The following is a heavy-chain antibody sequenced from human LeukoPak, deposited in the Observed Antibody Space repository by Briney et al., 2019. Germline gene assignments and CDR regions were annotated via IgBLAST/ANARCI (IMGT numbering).Heavy chain of an antibody. CDR3: AREGRWDCSSTSCYSWFDP. D-gene: IGHD2-2*02. CDR1: GGTFSRYS. J-gene: IGHJ5*02. CDR2: IIPIVGIA. V-gene: IGHV1-69*04. Sequence: ASVKVSCKASGGTFSRYSISWVRQAPGQGLEWMGRIIPIVGIANYAQKFQGRVTITADKSTSTAYMELSSLRPEDTAVYYCAREGRWDCSSTSCYSWFDPWGQGTPVTVSS.